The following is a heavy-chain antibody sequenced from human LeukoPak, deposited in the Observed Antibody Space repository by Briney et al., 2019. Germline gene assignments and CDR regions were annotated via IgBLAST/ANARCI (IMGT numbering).Heavy chain of an antibody. CDR3: ARDRARILTGYFDY. CDR1: GFTFSSYA. Sequence: PGGSLRLSCAASGFTFSSYAMHWVRQAPGKGLEWVAVISYDGSNKYYADSVKGRFTISRDNSKNTLYLQMNSLRAEDTAVYYCARDRARILTGYFDYWGQGTLVTVSS. V-gene: IGHV3-30-3*01. J-gene: IGHJ4*02. D-gene: IGHD3-9*01. CDR2: ISYDGSNK.